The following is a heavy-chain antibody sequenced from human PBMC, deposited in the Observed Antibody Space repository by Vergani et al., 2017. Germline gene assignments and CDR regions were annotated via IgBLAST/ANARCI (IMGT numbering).Heavy chain of an antibody. J-gene: IGHJ6*02. V-gene: IGHV4-61*02. CDR2: IYTSGST. D-gene: IGHD6-19*01. Sequence: QVQLQESGPGLVKPSQTLSLTCTVSGGPISSGSYYWSWIRQPAGKGLEWIGRIYTSGSTNYNPSLKSRVTISVDTSKNQFSLKLSSVTAADTAVYYCARGLVSRYYYYGMDVWGQGTTVTVSS. CDR3: ARGLVSRYYYYGMDV. CDR1: GGPISSGSYY.